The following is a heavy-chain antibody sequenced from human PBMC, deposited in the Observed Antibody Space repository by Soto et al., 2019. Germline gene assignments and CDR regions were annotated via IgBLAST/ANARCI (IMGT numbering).Heavy chain of an antibody. CDR1: GVSISSGGYS. CDR2: MSYGGST. CDR3: ARDGSIGATNPYFDY. Sequence: SETLSLTCSVSGVSISSGGYSWSWLRQLPGKGLEWIGYMSYGGSTYHNPSLKSRLSISVDTSKNHLSLNLTSVTAADTAIYFCARDGSIGATNPYFDYWGQGALVTVPQ. D-gene: IGHD1-26*01. V-gene: IGHV4-31*03. J-gene: IGHJ4*02.